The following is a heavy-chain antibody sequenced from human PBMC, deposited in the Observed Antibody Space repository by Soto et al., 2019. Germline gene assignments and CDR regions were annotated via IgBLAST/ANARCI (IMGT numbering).Heavy chain of an antibody. CDR2: INPNSGGT. Sequence: GASVKVSCKASGYTFTGYYMHWVRQAPGQGLEWMGWINPNSGGTNYAQKFQGRVTMTRDTSISTAYMELSRLRSDDTAVYYCARENGIASSSWYVSYYYYGMDVWGQGTTVTVSS. CDR3: ARENGIASSSWYVSYYYYGMDV. CDR1: GYTFTGYY. V-gene: IGHV1-2*02. J-gene: IGHJ6*02. D-gene: IGHD6-13*01.